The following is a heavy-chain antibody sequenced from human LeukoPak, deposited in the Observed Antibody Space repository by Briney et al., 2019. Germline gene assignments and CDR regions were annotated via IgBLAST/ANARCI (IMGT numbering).Heavy chain of an antibody. CDR1: GFTFSSYA. CDR2: ISGSGGTT. V-gene: IGHV3-23*01. CDR3: AKPGAGADYGDRFDY. D-gene: IGHD4-17*01. Sequence: QPGGSLRLSCAASGFTFSSYAMTWVRQAPGKGLEWVSTISGSGGTTYYADSVKGRFTISRDNSKNTLYLQMNSLRADDTALYYCAKPGAGADYGDRFDYWGQGTLVTVSS. J-gene: IGHJ4*02.